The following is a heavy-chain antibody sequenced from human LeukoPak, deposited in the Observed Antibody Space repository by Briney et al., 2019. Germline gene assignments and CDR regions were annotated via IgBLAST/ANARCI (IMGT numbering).Heavy chain of an antibody. V-gene: IGHV3-23*01. CDR1: GFTFSSYW. CDR2: ISGSDGST. J-gene: IGHJ3*02. D-gene: IGHD3-22*01. CDR3: AKGLYDSNIYNAFDI. Sequence: GGSLRLSCAASGFTFSSYWMSWVRQAPGKGLEWVSAISGSDGSTYYADSVKGRFTISRDNSKNTLYLQMNSLRAEDTAVYYCAKGLYDSNIYNAFDIWGQGTMVTVSS.